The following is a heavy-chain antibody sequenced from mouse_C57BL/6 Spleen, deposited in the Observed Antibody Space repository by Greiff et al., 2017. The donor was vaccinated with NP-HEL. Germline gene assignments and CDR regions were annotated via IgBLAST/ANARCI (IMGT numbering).Heavy chain of an antibody. Sequence: QVQLQQSGAELVRPGASVTLSCKASGYTFTDYEMHWVKQTPVHGLEWIGAIDPETGGTAYNQKFKGKAILTADKSSSTAYMELRSLTSEDSAVYYCTRSRSKWFAYWGQGTLVTVSA. CDR3: TRSRSKWFAY. CDR1: GYTFTDYE. CDR2: IDPETGGT. J-gene: IGHJ3*01. D-gene: IGHD2-5*01. V-gene: IGHV1-15*01.